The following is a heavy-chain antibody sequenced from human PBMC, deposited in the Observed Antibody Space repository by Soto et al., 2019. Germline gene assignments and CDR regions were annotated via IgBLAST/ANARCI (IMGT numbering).Heavy chain of an antibody. D-gene: IGHD2-21*02. Sequence: QVQLVQSGADVKKPGASVKVSCNASGDTFTYSDIHWVRQDPGQGLEWMGTVNPSGGHTTYAQHFLGRITMTRDTTTSTPYVELTSLRADYTAVYYCARWGRVVVVTASLDYWGQGTLVTVSS. V-gene: IGHV1-46*01. CDR1: GDTFTYSD. CDR2: VNPSGGHT. J-gene: IGHJ4*02. CDR3: ARWGRVVVVTASLDY.